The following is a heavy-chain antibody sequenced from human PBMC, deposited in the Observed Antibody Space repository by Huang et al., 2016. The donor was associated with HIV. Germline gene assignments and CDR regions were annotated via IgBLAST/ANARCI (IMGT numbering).Heavy chain of an antibody. CDR2: ISNYNGNT. Sequence: QVQLVQSGPEVRKPGASVKVSCKASDYTFTTYGINWVRQAPGQGLEWMGWISNYNGNTNHAQKLQGRVTMTTDTSANTAYMELRSLRSDDTAMYYCARDRVPAVRYYYGMDVWGQGTTVIVSS. D-gene: IGHD3-10*01. CDR1: DYTFTTYG. CDR3: ARDRVPAVRYYYGMDV. J-gene: IGHJ6*02. V-gene: IGHV1-18*04.